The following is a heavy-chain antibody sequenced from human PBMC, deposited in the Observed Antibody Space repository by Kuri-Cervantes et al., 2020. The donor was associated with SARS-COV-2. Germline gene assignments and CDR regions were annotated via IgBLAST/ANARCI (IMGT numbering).Heavy chain of an antibody. J-gene: IGHJ5*02. V-gene: IGHV4-4*07. CDR2: VHTSGST. D-gene: IGHD2-15*01. CDR3: ARGSCASESCWAGHWFDP. CDR1: GGSISGYY. Sequence: ESLKISCTVSGGSISGYYWNWIRQPAGKGLEWIGRVHTSGSTNYNPSLKSRVTMSVDTSRNQLSLKLNSLAAADTAVYYCARGSCASESCWAGHWFDPWGQGTLVTVSS.